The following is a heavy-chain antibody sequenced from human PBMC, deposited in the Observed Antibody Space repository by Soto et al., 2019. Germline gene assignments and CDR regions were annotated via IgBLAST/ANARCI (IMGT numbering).Heavy chain of an antibody. CDR1: GFTFSDYA. J-gene: IGHJ4*02. CDR2: VSHDGRNT. D-gene: IGHD6-19*01. V-gene: IGHV3-30*03. CDR3: AEGGPQLLGPSGFNY. Sequence: VQLVESGGGVVQPGRSLRLSCAASGFTFSDYAMHWVRQAPGKGLEWVAVVSHDGRNTHYADSVKGRFTISRDSSKNPVSPEMASPRAEETGGLFWAEGGPQLLGPSGFNYWGQGALVTVSS.